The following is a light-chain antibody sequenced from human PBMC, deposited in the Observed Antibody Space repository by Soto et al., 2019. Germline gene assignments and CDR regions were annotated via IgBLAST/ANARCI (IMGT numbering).Light chain of an antibody. J-gene: IGLJ2*01. CDR3: SSYGGSNNLL. V-gene: IGLV2-8*01. Sequence: QSALTQPPSASGSPGQSVTISCTGTSSDVGGYNYVSWYRQQPGKAPKLMIYEVSKRPSGVPDRFSGSKSGNTASLTVSGLQADDEADYYCSSYGGSNNLLFGGGTKLTVL. CDR1: SSDVGGYNY. CDR2: EVS.